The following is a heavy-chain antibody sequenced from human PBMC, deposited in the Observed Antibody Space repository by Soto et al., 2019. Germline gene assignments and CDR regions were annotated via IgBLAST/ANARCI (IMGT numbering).Heavy chain of an antibody. Sequence: QVQLVQSGAEVRKPGSSVKVSCKASGGTFNSYAINWVRQAPGQGLEWMGGIIPIFGTPKYAQNFQGGVTITADESTSIVYMELTSLTAEDTAVYYCAIATAWFGLQGENWFDPWGQGTLVSVSS. CDR2: IIPIFGTP. J-gene: IGHJ5*02. CDR3: AIATAWFGLQGENWFDP. D-gene: IGHD3-10*01. CDR1: GGTFNSYA. V-gene: IGHV1-69*01.